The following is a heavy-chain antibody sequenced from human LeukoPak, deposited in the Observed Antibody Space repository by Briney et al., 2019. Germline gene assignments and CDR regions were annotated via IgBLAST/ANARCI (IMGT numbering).Heavy chain of an antibody. V-gene: IGHV4-39*07. D-gene: IGHD1-26*01. CDR1: GGSIRSSNYN. J-gene: IGHJ6*03. CDR2: IHYTGST. Sequence: SETLSLTCTGSGGSIRSSNYNWGWIRQPPGKGLEWIGSIHYTGSTYHNPSLKSRVTISVDTSKNKFSLKLSSVTAADTALYYCARTGGSFYFYYYMDVRGKGTTVTVSS. CDR3: ARTGGSFYFYYYMDV.